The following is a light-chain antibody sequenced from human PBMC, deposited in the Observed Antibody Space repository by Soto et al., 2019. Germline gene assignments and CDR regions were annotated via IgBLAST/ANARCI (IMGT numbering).Light chain of an antibody. CDR1: SSDVGGYNY. J-gene: IGLJ2*01. CDR3: AAWDDSLSGRL. CDR2: EVN. Sequence: QSALTQPPSASGSPGQSVAISCTGTSSDVGGYNYVSWYQQHPGKAPKLMIYEVNKRPSGVPDRFSGSKSGNTASLTVSGLQAEDEADYYCAAWDDSLSGRLFGGGTKLTVL. V-gene: IGLV2-8*01.